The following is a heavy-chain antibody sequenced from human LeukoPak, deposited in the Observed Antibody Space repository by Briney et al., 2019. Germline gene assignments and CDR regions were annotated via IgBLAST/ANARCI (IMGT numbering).Heavy chain of an antibody. CDR3: ARGSPLFDY. CDR2: ISYDGSNK. Sequence: GRSLRLSCAASGFTFSSYVMHWVRQAPGKGLEWVAVISYDGSNKYYADSVKGRFTISRDNSKNTLYLQMNSLRAEDTAVYYCARGSPLFDYWGQGTLVTVSS. J-gene: IGHJ4*02. V-gene: IGHV3-30*04. CDR1: GFTFSSYV.